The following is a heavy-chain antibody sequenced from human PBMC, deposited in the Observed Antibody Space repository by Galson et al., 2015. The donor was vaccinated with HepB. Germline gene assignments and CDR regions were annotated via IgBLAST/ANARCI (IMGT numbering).Heavy chain of an antibody. Sequence: SVKVSCKASGSTFTGYYMHWVRQAPGQGLEWMGRINPNSGGTNYAQKFQGRVTMTRDTSISAAYMELSRLRSDDTAVYYCARLPTGRDQPNWFDPWGQGTLVTVSS. CDR2: INPNSGGT. D-gene: IGHD1-1*01. J-gene: IGHJ5*02. V-gene: IGHV1-2*06. CDR3: ARLPTGRDQPNWFDP. CDR1: GSTFTGYY.